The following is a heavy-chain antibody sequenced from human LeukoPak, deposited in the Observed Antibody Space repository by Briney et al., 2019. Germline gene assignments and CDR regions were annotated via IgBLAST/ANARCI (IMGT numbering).Heavy chain of an antibody. CDR1: GFTFSTYA. D-gene: IGHD2-15*01. CDR2: LSGSGGNT. Sequence: PGGSLRHSCAASGFTFSTYAMSWVRQAPGKGLEWVSSLSGSGGNTYYADSVKGRFTISRDTSKNTLYLQLNSLRAEDTAVYYCAKSGLNRFDYWGQGTLVTVSS. CDR3: AKSGLNRFDY. J-gene: IGHJ4*02. V-gene: IGHV3-23*01.